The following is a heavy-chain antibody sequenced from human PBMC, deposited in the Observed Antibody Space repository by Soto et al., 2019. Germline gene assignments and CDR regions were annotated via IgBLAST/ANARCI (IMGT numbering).Heavy chain of an antibody. J-gene: IGHJ6*02. CDR3: ARAYCGGDCHPHYYAMDV. CDR1: GFLFSAHA. CDR2: ISFDGTNE. Sequence: GGSLRLSCAASGFLFSAHALHWVRQAPGKGLEWVAVISFDGTNEYYVDSVKGRFTISRDDSQNTLYLQMNSLRAEDTALYYCARAYCGGDCHPHYYAMDVWGQGTTVTVSS. V-gene: IGHV3-30-3*01. D-gene: IGHD2-21*02.